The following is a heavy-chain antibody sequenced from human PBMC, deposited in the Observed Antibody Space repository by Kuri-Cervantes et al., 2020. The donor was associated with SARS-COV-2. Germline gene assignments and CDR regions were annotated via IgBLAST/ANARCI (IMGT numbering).Heavy chain of an antibody. Sequence: SETLSLTCTVSGGPISSGSYYWSWIRQPAGKGLEWIGRIYTSGSTNYNPSLKSRVTTSEDTSRNQFSLKLTSVTAADTAVYFCARGRGYHDSSGYYFDSWGQGTLVTVSS. CDR2: IYTSGST. V-gene: IGHV4-61*02. J-gene: IGHJ4*02. CDR3: ARGRGYHDSSGYYFDS. D-gene: IGHD3-22*01. CDR1: GGPISSGSYY.